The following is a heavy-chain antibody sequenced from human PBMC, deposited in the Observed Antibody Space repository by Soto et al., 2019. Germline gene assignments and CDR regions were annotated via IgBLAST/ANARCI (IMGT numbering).Heavy chain of an antibody. CDR3: ARRGAVRGSLNWFDP. V-gene: IGHV4-39*01. J-gene: IGHJ5*02. D-gene: IGHD3-16*01. CDR2: IYYSGST. CDR1: GGSISSSSYY. Sequence: QLQLQESGPGLVKPSETLSLTCTVSGGSISSSSYYWGWIRQPPGKGLEWIGSIYYSGSTYYNPSLKSRVTISEDTSKNQFSLKLSAVTAADTAVYYCARRGAVRGSLNWFDPWGQGTLVTVSS.